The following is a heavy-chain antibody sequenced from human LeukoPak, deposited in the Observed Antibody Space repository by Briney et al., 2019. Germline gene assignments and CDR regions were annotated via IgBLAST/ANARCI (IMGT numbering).Heavy chain of an antibody. CDR2: INSDGSTT. Sequence: AGGSLRLSCAAPGFTFSSYWVHWVRQAPGKGLVWVSRINSDGSTTSYADSVKGRFTISRDNAKNTLYLQMNSLRAEDTAVYYCARDHISSSSNFDYWGQGTLVTVSS. CDR3: ARDHISSSSNFDY. CDR1: GFTFSSYW. D-gene: IGHD6-6*01. J-gene: IGHJ4*02. V-gene: IGHV3-74*01.